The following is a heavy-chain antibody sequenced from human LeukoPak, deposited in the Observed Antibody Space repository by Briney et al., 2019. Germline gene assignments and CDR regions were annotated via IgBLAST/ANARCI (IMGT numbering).Heavy chain of an antibody. CDR2: ITGSGGST. D-gene: IGHD2-8*01. CDR1: GFTFSSFP. CDR3: AKDLAGCSDS. Sequence: GGSLRLSCAASGFTFSSFPMTWVRLAPGKGLEWVSTITGSGGSTYYAESVEGRFTISRDNSKNTLYLQMNSLRGEDTALYYCAKDLAGCSDSWGQGTLVTVSS. V-gene: IGHV3-23*01. J-gene: IGHJ4*02.